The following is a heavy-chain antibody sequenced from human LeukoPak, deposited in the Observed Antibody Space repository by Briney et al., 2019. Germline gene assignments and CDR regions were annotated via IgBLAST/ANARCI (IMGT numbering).Heavy chain of an antibody. Sequence: GGSLRLSCAASGFTFSNYGMSWVRQAPGKGLEWVSGISVSGGVTSYVDSVKGRFTTSRDNSKNTLYLQMNSLRAEDTGVYYCAKSGYSDGSGYYAAYYFDYWGQGTLVTVSS. CDR3: AKSGYSDGSGYYAAYYFDY. V-gene: IGHV3-23*01. J-gene: IGHJ4*02. D-gene: IGHD3-22*01. CDR1: GFTFSNYG. CDR2: ISVSGGVT.